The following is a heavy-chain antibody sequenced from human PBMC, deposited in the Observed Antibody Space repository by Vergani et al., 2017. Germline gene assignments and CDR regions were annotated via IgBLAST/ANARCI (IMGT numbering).Heavy chain of an antibody. D-gene: IGHD6-6*01. V-gene: IGHV2-5*01. CDR2: IASNEDK. Sequence: QITLKESGPTVVKPKQTLTVTCTFSGFSFTSSGGVAWVRQSPGKALEWLALIASNEDKQFLPSLRSRLTITRDTSKNQVVLTMTNMDPVDTATYYCAHSGWGAIKATARESIAAPFDYWGQGTLVTVSS. CDR3: AHSGWGAIKATARESIAAPFDY. J-gene: IGHJ4*02. CDR1: GFSFTSSGG.